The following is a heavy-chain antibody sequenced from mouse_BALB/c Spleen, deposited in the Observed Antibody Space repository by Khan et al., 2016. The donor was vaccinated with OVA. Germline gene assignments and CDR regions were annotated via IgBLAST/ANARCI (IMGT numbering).Heavy chain of an antibody. J-gene: IGHJ3*01. CDR3: ARRGLYGIFPY. Sequence: QVQLQQSGAELAKPGASVKMSCTASGYTFTTYWMHWIKQRPGQGLEWIGYINPSTGYTEYNQNFKDKATLTADESSSTAYMHLNSLTSEDSACYYSARRGLYGIFPYWGQGTLVTVSA. CDR2: INPSTGYT. CDR1: GYTFTTYW. V-gene: IGHV1-7*01. D-gene: IGHD2-10*02.